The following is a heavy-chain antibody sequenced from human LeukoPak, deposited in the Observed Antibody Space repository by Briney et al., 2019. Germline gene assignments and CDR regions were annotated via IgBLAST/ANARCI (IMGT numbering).Heavy chain of an antibody. Sequence: SETLSLTCAVYGGSFSGYYWSWIRQPPGKGLEWIGEINHSGSTNYNPSLKSRVTISVDTSKNQLSLKLSSVTAADTAVYYCARGHGLGRYWGQGTLVTVSS. CDR3: ARGHGLGRY. D-gene: IGHD3/OR15-3a*01. CDR1: GGSFSGYY. CDR2: INHSGST. V-gene: IGHV4-34*01. J-gene: IGHJ4*02.